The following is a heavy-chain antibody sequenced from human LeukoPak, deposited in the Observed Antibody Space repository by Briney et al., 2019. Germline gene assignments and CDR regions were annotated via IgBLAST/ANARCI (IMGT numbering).Heavy chain of an antibody. V-gene: IGHV1-2*02. CDR2: INPNSGGT. CDR1: GYTFTGYY. J-gene: IGHJ5*02. CDR3: ARDRSDAGEPDNWFDP. D-gene: IGHD1-26*01. Sequence: GASVKVSCKASGYTFTGYYMHWVRQAPGQGLEWMGWINPNSGGTNYAQKFQGRVTMTRDTSISTAYMELSSLRSEDTAVYYCARDRSDAGEPDNWFDPWGQGTLVTVSS.